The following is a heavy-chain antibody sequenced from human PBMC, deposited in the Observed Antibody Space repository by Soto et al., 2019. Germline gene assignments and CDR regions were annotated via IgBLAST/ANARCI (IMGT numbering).Heavy chain of an antibody. Sequence: SETLSLTCAVHGGSFSGYYWDWIRQPPGKGLEWIGEVNHGGTSNYNPSLKSRANISEDTSKNQFSLKLTSVTAEDTALYFCARDRPIRDSGSPSFDPWGQGIQVTVSS. V-gene: IGHV4-34*01. CDR3: ARDRPIRDSGSPSFDP. CDR2: VNHGGTS. J-gene: IGHJ5*02. CDR1: GGSFSGYY. D-gene: IGHD3-10*01.